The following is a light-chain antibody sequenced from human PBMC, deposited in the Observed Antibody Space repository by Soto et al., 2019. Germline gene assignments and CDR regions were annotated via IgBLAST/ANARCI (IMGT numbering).Light chain of an antibody. V-gene: IGKV3-20*01. J-gene: IGKJ5*01. Sequence: EIVLTQSPGTLSLSPGERATLSCRASHSVSRTYLAWYQQKPGQAPRLLIYGASDRATGTPDRFSGSGSGTDFTLTISRLEPEDSAVYDCQQFDDSVTFGQGTRLDIK. CDR1: HSVSRTY. CDR3: QQFDDSVT. CDR2: GAS.